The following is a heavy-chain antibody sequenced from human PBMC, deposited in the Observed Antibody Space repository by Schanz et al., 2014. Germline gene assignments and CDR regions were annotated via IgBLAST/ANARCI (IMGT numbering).Heavy chain of an antibody. Sequence: QVQLVQSGGEVKKPGASATVSCKASGYTFNNHGISWVRQAPGQGLEWMGWISVYHGHTNYAEKVHGGVTMTTDTSTSTAYMELRSLISDDTAVYYCVRDAGWAFGDYDGMDVWGQGTSVTVSS. D-gene: IGHD3-10*01. CDR1: GYTFNNHG. J-gene: IGHJ6*02. V-gene: IGHV1-18*01. CDR2: ISVYHGHT. CDR3: VRDAGWAFGDYDGMDV.